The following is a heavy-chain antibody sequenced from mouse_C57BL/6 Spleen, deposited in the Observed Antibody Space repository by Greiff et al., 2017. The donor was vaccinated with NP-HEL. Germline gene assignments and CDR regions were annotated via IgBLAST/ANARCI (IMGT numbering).Heavy chain of an antibody. Sequence: QVQLQQPGAELVKPGASVKLSCKASGYTFTSYWMQWVKQRPGQGLEWIGEIDPSDSYTNYNQKFKGKATLTVDTSSSTAYMQLSSLTSEDSAVYYCARGGYGSSYRYFDYWGQGTTLTVSS. J-gene: IGHJ2*01. D-gene: IGHD1-1*01. V-gene: IGHV1-50*01. CDR2: IDPSDSYT. CDR1: GYTFTSYW. CDR3: ARGGYGSSYRYFDY.